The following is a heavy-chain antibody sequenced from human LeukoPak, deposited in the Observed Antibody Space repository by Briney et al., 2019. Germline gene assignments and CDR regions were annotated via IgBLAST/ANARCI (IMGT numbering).Heavy chain of an antibody. CDR3: ARSTTLRSPLIYFDY. Sequence: GASVKVSCKASGYTFTGYYMHWVRQDPGQGLEWMGWINPNSGGTNYAQKFQGRVTMTRDTSISTAYMELSRLRSDDTAVYYCARSTTLRSPLIYFDYWGQGTLVTVSS. D-gene: IGHD3-3*01. J-gene: IGHJ4*02. CDR2: INPNSGGT. CDR1: GYTFTGYY. V-gene: IGHV1-2*02.